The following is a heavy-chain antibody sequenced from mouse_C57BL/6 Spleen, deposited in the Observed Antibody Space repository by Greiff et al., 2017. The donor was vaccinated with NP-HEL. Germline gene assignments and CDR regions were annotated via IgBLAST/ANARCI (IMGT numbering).Heavy chain of an antibody. V-gene: IGHV1-42*01. CDR2: INPSTGGT. D-gene: IGHD1-1*01. CDR1: GYSFTGYY. Sequence: EVQLQQSGPELVKPGASVKISCKASGYSFTGYYMNWVKQSPEKSLEWIGEINPSTGGTTYNQKFKAKATLTVDNSSSTAYMQLNSLTSEDSAVYDGARHDLLLRSKAMDYWGQGTSVTVSS. CDR3: ARHDLLLRSKAMDY. J-gene: IGHJ4*01.